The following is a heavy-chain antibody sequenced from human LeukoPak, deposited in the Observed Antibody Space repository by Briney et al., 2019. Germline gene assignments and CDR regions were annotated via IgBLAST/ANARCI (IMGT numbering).Heavy chain of an antibody. Sequence: ASVKVSCKASGYTFTGYYMHWVRQAPGQGLEWMGIINPSGGSTSYAQKFQGRVTMTRDTSTSTVYMELSSLRSEDTAVYYCARGPFVVVPAAIGWIDPWGQGTLVTVSS. CDR2: INPSGGST. CDR1: GYTFTGYY. V-gene: IGHV1-46*03. D-gene: IGHD2-2*01. J-gene: IGHJ5*02. CDR3: ARGPFVVVPAAIGWIDP.